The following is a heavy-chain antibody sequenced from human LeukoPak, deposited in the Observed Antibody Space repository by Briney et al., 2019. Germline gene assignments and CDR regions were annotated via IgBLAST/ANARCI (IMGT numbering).Heavy chain of an antibody. V-gene: IGHV3-30*02. CDR3: ARDRQQLIDF. CDR2: IQYVGSDE. D-gene: IGHD6-13*01. J-gene: IGHJ4*02. CDR1: GFSLTNYG. Sequence: PGGSLRLSCAASGFSLTNYGIHWVRQAPGMGLEWVAFIQYVGSDEFYADSVEGRFSISRDFSKNTLFLHMNTLRPEDTAVYYCARDRQQLIDFWGQGTLVTVSS.